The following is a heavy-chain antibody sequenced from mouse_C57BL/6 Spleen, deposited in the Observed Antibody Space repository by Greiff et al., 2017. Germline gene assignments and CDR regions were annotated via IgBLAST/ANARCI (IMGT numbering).Heavy chain of an antibody. Sequence: QVQLQQSGAELARPGASVKMSCKASGYTFTSYTMHRVKQRPGQGLEWIGYINPSSGYTKYNQKFKDKATLTADKSSSTAYMQLSSLTSEDSAVYYCASYSNYFDYWGQGTTLTVSS. D-gene: IGHD2-5*01. CDR3: ASYSNYFDY. CDR1: GYTFTSYT. CDR2: INPSSGYT. V-gene: IGHV1-4*01. J-gene: IGHJ2*01.